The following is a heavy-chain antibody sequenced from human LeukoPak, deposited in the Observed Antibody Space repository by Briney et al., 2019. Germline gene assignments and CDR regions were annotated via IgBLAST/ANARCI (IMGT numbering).Heavy chain of an antibody. CDR2: INSDGSST. V-gene: IGHV3-74*01. CDR3: ANGNYYTSGRPVD. J-gene: IGHJ4*02. CDR1: GFTFSSYW. D-gene: IGHD3-10*01. Sequence: SGGSLRLSCAASGFTFSSYWMHWVRQAPGKGLVWVSRINSDGSSTSYADSVKGRFTISRDNAKNTLYLQMNTLRAEDTAVYYCANGNYYTSGRPVDWGQGTLVTVSS.